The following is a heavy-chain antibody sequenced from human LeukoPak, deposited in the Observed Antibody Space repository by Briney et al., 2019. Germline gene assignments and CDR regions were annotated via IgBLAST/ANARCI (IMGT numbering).Heavy chain of an antibody. J-gene: IGHJ3*02. Sequence: SETLFPACTVSRGSINSYYWSWFRQPPGKGLEWIGYIYYSGSTNYNPSLKSRVTISVATAKKRFSLKLSSVTAADTAVYYCARGLAGYSSGDDAFDIWGQGTMVTVSS. CDR3: ARGLAGYSSGDDAFDI. V-gene: IGHV4-59*01. CDR1: RGSINSYY. D-gene: IGHD6-19*01. CDR2: IYYSGST.